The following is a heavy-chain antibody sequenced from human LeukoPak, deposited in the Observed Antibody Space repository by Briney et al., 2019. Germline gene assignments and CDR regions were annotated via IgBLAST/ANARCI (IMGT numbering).Heavy chain of an antibody. CDR3: ARGVGSGYDFWSGYYTGEHYYYYMDV. CDR1: GYTFTSYD. J-gene: IGHJ6*03. Sequence: ASVTVSCKASGYTFTSYDINWVRQATGQGLEWMGWMNPNSGKTGYAQNFQGRGTMTRNTSISTAYMELSSLRSEDTAVYYCARGVGSGYDFWSGYYTGEHYYYYMDVWGKGTTVTVSS. D-gene: IGHD3-3*01. CDR2: MNPNSGKT. V-gene: IGHV1-8*01.